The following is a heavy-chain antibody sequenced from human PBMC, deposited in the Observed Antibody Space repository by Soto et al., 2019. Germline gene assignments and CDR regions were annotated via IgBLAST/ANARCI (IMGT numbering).Heavy chain of an antibody. D-gene: IGHD3-22*01. CDR3: ARDTGGFNYYDSSGDPPDAFDI. CDR2: IYYSGST. Sequence: NPSETLSLTCTVSGGSISSGGYYWSWIRQHPGKGLEWIGYIYYSGSTYYNPSLKSRVTISVDTSKNQFSLKLSSVTAADTAVYYCARDTGGFNYYDSSGDPPDAFDIWGQGTMVTVSS. CDR1: GGSISSGGYY. J-gene: IGHJ3*02. V-gene: IGHV4-31*03.